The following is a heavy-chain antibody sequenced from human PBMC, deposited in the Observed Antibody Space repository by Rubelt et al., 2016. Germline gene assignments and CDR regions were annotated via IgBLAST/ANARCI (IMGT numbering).Heavy chain of an antibody. CDR1: GLTASSNY. CDR3: ASAEPGCSSTSCYGS. Sequence: EVHLVESGGGLVQPGGSLRLSCVVSGLTASSNYKSWVRQAPGKGLEWVSVIYGGGTIYYADAGKDRFTISRENSGNTVYLQMNSLRVEDTAVYYCASAEPGCSSTSCYGSWGQGTLVTVST. CDR2: IYGGGTI. J-gene: IGHJ5*02. V-gene: IGHV3-66*01. D-gene: IGHD2-2*01.